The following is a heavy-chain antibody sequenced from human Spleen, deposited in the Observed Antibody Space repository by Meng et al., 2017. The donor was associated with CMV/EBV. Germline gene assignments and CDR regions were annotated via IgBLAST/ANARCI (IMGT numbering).Heavy chain of an antibody. V-gene: IGHV3-74*01. CDR2: INSDGSST. J-gene: IGHJ3*02. D-gene: IGHD6-6*01. CDR1: FTFSSYW. CDR3: VQESRGYSSSSFAFDI. Sequence: FTFSSYWMHWVRQAPGKGLVWVSRINSDGSSTSYADSVKGRFTISRDNAKNTLYLQMNSLRAEDTAVYYCVQESRGYSSSSFAFDIWGQGTMVTVSS.